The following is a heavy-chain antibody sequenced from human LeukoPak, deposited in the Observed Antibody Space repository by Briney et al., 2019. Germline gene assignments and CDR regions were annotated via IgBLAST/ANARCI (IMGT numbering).Heavy chain of an antibody. CDR2: IYYSGSN. V-gene: IGHV4-59*01. CDR3: ARVSPMVRGVIHYYYYMDV. CDR1: GALISSYY. Sequence: SETLSLTCTVSGALISSYYWSWIRQPPGKGLEWIGYIYYSGSNNYNPSLKSRVTISVDTSKNQFSLKLSSVTAADTAVYYCARVSPMVRGVIHYYYYMDVWGKGTTVTISS. D-gene: IGHD3-10*01. J-gene: IGHJ6*03.